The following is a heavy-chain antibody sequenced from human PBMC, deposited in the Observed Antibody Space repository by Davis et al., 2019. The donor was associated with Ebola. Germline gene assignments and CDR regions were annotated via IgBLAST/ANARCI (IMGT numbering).Heavy chain of an antibody. V-gene: IGHV5-51*01. CDR2: IYPGDSDT. J-gene: IGHJ5*02. D-gene: IGHD2-2*02. CDR3: ARHGGYCSSTSCYKGNWFDP. Sequence: GESLKISCKGSGYSFTSYWTGWVRQMPGKGLEWMGIIYPGDSDTRYSPSFQGQVTISADKSISTAYLQWSSLKASDTAMYYCARHGGYCSSTSCYKGNWFDPWGQGTLVTVSS. CDR1: GYSFTSYW.